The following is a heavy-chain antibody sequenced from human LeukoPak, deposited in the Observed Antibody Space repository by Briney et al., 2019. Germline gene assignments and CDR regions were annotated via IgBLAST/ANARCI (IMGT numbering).Heavy chain of an antibody. D-gene: IGHD1-7*01. V-gene: IGHV4-59*12. CDR2: IYYSGST. Sequence: PSETLSLTCTVSVVSISSYYWSWIRQPPGKGLEWIGYIYYSGSTNYNPSLKSRVTISVDTSKNQFSLKLSSVTAADTAVYYCARGNWNYSPFDYWSQGTLVTVSS. CDR1: VVSISSYY. CDR3: ARGNWNYSPFDY. J-gene: IGHJ4*02.